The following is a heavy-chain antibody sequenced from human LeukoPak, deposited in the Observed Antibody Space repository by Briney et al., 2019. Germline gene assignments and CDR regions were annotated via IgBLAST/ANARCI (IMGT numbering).Heavy chain of an antibody. J-gene: IGHJ4*02. CDR3: AKGGSKMTTGYFDY. D-gene: IGHD4-17*01. V-gene: IGHV3-30*02. CDR2: IRYDGSNK. CDR1: GFTFSSYG. Sequence: GGSLRLSCAASGFTFSSYGMRWVRQAPGKGLEWVAFIRYDGSNKYYADSVKGRFTISRDNSKNTLYLQMNSLRAEDTAVYYCAKGGSKMTTGYFDYWGQGTLVTVSS.